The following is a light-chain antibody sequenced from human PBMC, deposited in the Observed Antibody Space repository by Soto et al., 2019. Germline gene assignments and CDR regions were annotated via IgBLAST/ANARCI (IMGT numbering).Light chain of an antibody. V-gene: IGLV2-23*02. Sequence: QSALTQPASVSGSPGQSITISCTGTSAYVGSYNLVSWYQQHPGKAPKLMIYEVSKRPSGVSNRFSGSKSGNTASLTISGLQAEDEADYSCCSYAGSSTHVVFGGGTKVTVL. CDR1: SAYVGSYNL. CDR2: EVS. J-gene: IGLJ2*01. CDR3: CSYAGSSTHVV.